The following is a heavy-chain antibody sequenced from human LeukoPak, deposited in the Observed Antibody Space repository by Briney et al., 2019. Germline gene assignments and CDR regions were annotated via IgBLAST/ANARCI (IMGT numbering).Heavy chain of an antibody. CDR1: GGSFSGYY. CDR3: ARIMITFGGVIFILDY. J-gene: IGHJ4*02. Sequence: SETLSLTCAVYGGSFSGYYWSWIRQPPGKGLEWIGEINHSGSTNYNPSLKSRVTISVDTSKNQFSLKLSSVTAADTAVYYCARIMITFGGVIFILDYWGQGTLVTVSS. CDR2: INHSGST. D-gene: IGHD3-16*02. V-gene: IGHV4-34*01.